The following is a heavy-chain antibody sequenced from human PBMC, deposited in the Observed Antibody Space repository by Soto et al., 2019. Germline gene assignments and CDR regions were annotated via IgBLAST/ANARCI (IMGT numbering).Heavy chain of an antibody. J-gene: IGHJ6*02. V-gene: IGHV3-49*03. Sequence: PGGSLRLSCTTSGFTFGYYSMSWFRQAPGKGLEWVGLIRSKAYGETTEYAASVTGRFTISRDDYKSTAYLQMNSLKTEDTGVYYCSSGAAADFYYGMDVWGQGTTVTVSS. CDR1: GFTFGYYS. D-gene: IGHD6-13*01. CDR3: SSGAAADFYYGMDV. CDR2: IRSKAYGETT.